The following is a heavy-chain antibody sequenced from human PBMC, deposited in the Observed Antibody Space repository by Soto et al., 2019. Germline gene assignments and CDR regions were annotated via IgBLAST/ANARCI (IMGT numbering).Heavy chain of an antibody. V-gene: IGHV3-48*01. D-gene: IGHD3-10*01. CDR2: ISSSSSTI. CDR1: GFTFSSYS. CDR3: ARDPLSLLWFGVDAFDI. J-gene: IGHJ3*02. Sequence: EMQLVESGGGLVQPGGSLRLSCAASGFTFSSYSMNWVRQAPGKGLEWVSYISSSSSTISYADSVKGRFTISRDNAKNSLYLQMNSLRAEDTAVYYCARDPLSLLWFGVDAFDIWGQGTVVTVSS.